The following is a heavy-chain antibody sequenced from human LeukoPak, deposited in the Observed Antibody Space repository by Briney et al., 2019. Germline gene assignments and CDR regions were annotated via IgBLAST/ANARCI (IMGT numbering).Heavy chain of an antibody. D-gene: IGHD3-10*01. V-gene: IGHV3-23*01. CDR1: GFTFSSYA. J-gene: IGHJ4*02. CDR2: ISASGGLP. Sequence: GGSLRLSCSASGFTFSSYAMTWVRQAPGKGLEWVSAISASGGLPYYADSVKGRFTISRDNFKSTLYLQMNSLRTEDTAVYYCAREFGSGSYYYDYWGQGTLVTVSS. CDR3: AREFGSGSYYYDY.